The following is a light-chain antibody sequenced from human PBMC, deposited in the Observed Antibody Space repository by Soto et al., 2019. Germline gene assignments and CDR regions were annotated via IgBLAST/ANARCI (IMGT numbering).Light chain of an antibody. Sequence: QSVLTQPASVSGSPGQSITISCTGTSSDVGGYNYVSWFQHHPGKAPKLIIYEVSYRPSGVSNRFSGSKSGDTASLNISGLHAEEEADYPCSSFTTTITRYAFGTGTKVTVL. CDR2: EVS. CDR3: SSFTTTITRYA. V-gene: IGLV2-14*01. J-gene: IGLJ1*01. CDR1: SSDVGGYNY.